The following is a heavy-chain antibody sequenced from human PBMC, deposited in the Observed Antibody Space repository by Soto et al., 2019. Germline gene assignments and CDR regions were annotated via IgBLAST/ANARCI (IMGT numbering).Heavy chain of an antibody. CDR1: GGSISSSSYY. CDR2: IYYSGST. D-gene: IGHD5-18*01. V-gene: IGHV4-39*07. J-gene: IGHJ6*02. CDR3: ARNGYTYGMDV. Sequence: PSETLSLTCTVSGGSISSSSYYWGWIRQPPGKGLEWIGSIYYSGSTYYNPSLKSRVTISVDTSRNQFSMTLNSVTAADTAVYYCARNGYTYGMDVWGQGATVTVSS.